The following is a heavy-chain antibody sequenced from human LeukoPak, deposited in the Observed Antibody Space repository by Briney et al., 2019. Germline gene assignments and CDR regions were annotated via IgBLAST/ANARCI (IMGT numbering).Heavy chain of an antibody. J-gene: IGHJ4*02. CDR3: ARAYYFDSSGQYYVDY. CDR2: IYPGDSDT. V-gene: IGHV5-51*01. Sequence: GEPLKISCKGSVYSFTNYWIAWVRQMRGKGLEWMGIIYPGDSDTRYSPSFQGQVTISADKSISTAYLQWSSLKASDTAMYYCARAYYFDSSGQYYVDYWGQGTLVTVSS. CDR1: VYSFTNYW. D-gene: IGHD3-22*01.